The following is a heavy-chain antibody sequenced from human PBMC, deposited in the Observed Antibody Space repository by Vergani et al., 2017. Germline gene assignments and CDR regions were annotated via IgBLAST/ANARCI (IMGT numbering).Heavy chain of an antibody. D-gene: IGHD3-10*01. CDR1: GFTVSSNY. J-gene: IGHJ2*01. Sequence: EVQLVESGGGLVQPGGSLRLSCAASGFTVSSNYMSWVRQAPGKGLEWVSVIYSGGSTYYADSVKGRFTISRHNSKNTLYLQMNSLRAEDTAVYYCARGGVTMVRGVIDWYFDLWGRGTLVTVSS. V-gene: IGHV3-53*04. CDR3: ARGGVTMVRGVIDWYFDL. CDR2: IYSGGST.